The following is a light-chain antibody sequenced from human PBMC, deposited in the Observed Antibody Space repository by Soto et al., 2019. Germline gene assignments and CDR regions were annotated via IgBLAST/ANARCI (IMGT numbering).Light chain of an antibody. CDR1: QGVSRK. CDR2: GAS. J-gene: IGKJ4*01. CDR3: QQRSNWPALT. Sequence: DIVMTQSPATLSVAPGERVTFSCRASQGVSRKLAWYQHKPGQAPRLLISGASNRATGIPARFSGSGSGTDFTLTISSLEPEDFAVYYCQQRSNWPALTFGGGTKVEIK. V-gene: IGKV3-11*01.